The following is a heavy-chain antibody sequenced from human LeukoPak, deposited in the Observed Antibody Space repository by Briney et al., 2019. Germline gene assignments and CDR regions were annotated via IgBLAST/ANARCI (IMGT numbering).Heavy chain of an antibody. CDR2: ITGNSHTI. J-gene: IGHJ4*02. CDR1: GFTFNTYS. V-gene: IGHV3-48*01. Sequence: GGSLRLSCEASGFTFNTYSMNWVRQAPGKGLEWISYITGNSHTIYYADSVKGRFTISRDNAKNSLYLQMSSLTAEDTAVYYCAKDDAWLRFGEWSQGTLVTVSS. D-gene: IGHD3-10*01. CDR3: AKDDAWLRFGE.